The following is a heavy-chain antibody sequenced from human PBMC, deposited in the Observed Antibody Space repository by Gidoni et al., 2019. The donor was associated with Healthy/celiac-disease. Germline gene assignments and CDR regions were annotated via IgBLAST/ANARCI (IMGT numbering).Heavy chain of an antibody. Sequence: QVQLVQSGAEVKKPGASVKVSCQAAGYTFTGYYMPWVRQAPGQGLEWMGWINPNSGGTNYAQKFQGRVTMTRDTSISTAYMEMSRLRSDDTAVYYCAREVGGYYGSGGMDVWGQGTTVTVSS. CDR2: INPNSGGT. V-gene: IGHV1-2*02. J-gene: IGHJ6*02. D-gene: IGHD3-10*01. CDR3: AREVGGYYGSGGMDV. CDR1: GYTFTGYY.